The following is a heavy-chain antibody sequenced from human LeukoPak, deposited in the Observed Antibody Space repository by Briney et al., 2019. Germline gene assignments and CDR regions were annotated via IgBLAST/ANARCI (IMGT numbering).Heavy chain of an antibody. CDR2: IIPILGIA. CDR1: GGTFSSYA. Sequence: SVKVSCKASGGTFSSYAISWVRQAPGQGLEWMGRIIPILGIANYAQKFQGRVTITADKSTSTAYMELSSLRSEDTAVYYCARDLAPGIAVAGTKGAFDYWGQGTLVTVSS. CDR3: ARDLAPGIAVAGTKGAFDY. J-gene: IGHJ4*02. V-gene: IGHV1-69*04. D-gene: IGHD6-19*01.